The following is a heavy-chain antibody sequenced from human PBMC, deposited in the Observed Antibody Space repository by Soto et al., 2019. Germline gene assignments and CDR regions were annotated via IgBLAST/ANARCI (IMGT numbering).Heavy chain of an antibody. D-gene: IGHD3-3*01. V-gene: IGHV3-11*05. CDR3: ARYDVSYYGVDV. Sequence: QVQLVDSGGGLVKPGGSLRLSCAASGFIFTDYYMSWIRQAPGKGLEWLSYISTGATYTNYADSVKGRFTISRDNAKNSLYLQMNSLRAEDTAVYYCARYDVSYYGVDVWGQVTTVTVSS. J-gene: IGHJ6*02. CDR1: GFIFTDYY. CDR2: ISTGATYT.